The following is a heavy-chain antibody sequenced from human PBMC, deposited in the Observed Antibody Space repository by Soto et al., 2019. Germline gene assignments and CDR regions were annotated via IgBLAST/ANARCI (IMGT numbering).Heavy chain of an antibody. CDR2: IKDDGSEE. D-gene: IGHD2-8*01. J-gene: IGHJ5*02. V-gene: IGHV3-7*01. CDR1: GFTLSNYW. Sequence: EVQLVDSGGGLVQPGGSLRLSCAASGFTLSNYWMSWVRQAPGKGLEWVAYIKDDGSEEYYVDSVKGRFTISRDNAKNSLYLEMNSRRVEDTAVYYCARWVFLHWFDPWGQGTLVTVSS. CDR3: ARWVFLHWFDP.